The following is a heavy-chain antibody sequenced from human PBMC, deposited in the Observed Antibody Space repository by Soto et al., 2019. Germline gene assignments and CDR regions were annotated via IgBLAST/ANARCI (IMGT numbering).Heavy chain of an antibody. CDR2: ISGYNGNT. D-gene: IGHD6-13*01. Sequence: QVQLLQSGVEVKKLGASVKVSCKASGYTFRSYGISWVRQAPGQGLEWMGWISGYNGNTKYAQKFQGRVTVTTDTSTTTAYMELKNLRSDDTAVYYCARDPAAAGFYWGQGTLVTVSS. CDR1: GYTFRSYG. J-gene: IGHJ4*02. V-gene: IGHV1-18*01. CDR3: ARDPAAAGFY.